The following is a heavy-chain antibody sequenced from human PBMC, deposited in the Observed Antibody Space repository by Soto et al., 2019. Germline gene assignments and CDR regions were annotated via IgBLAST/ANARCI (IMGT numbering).Heavy chain of an antibody. CDR2: ISATGDST. V-gene: IGHV3-23*01. CDR3: AKDGQYGGYALKY. Sequence: GGSLRLSCAASGFSFSNYAMSWVRQAPGKGLEWVSLISATGDSTYYADSVKGRLTISRDNSKNTLYLQMNSLRAEDTAVYYCAKDGQYGGYALKYWGLGSLVTVSS. CDR1: GFSFSNYA. J-gene: IGHJ4*02. D-gene: IGHD5-12*01.